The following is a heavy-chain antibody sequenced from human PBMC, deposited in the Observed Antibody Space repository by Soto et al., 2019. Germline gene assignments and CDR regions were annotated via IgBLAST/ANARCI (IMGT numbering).Heavy chain of an antibody. Sequence: QVQLVQSGAEVKKPGASVKVSCKASGYTFTSYAMHWVRQAPGQRLEWMGWINAGNGNTKYSQKFQGRVTITRDTSASTGYMELSSLRSEDTAVYYCARAEYCSNGVCYFFDYWGQGTLVTVSS. CDR3: ARAEYCSNGVCYFFDY. J-gene: IGHJ4*02. V-gene: IGHV1-3*01. D-gene: IGHD2-8*01. CDR2: INAGNGNT. CDR1: GYTFTSYA.